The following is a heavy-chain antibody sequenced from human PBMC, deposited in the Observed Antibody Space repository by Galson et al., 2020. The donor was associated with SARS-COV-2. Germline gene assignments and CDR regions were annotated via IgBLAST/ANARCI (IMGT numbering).Heavy chain of an antibody. CDR1: GFTFRSYA. CDR3: ARGPRFGELLSPFDS. Sequence: TGGSLRLSFATSGFTFRSYAMHWVNPAPGKGLEWVAVISNDESTTYYANSVKGRFTISRYNSKTTPFLQMNSRRVEDTAEYYCARGPRFGELLSPFDSWGQGTLVTVSS. V-gene: IGHV3-30-3*01. J-gene: IGHJ4*02. D-gene: IGHD3-10*01. CDR2: ISNDESTT.